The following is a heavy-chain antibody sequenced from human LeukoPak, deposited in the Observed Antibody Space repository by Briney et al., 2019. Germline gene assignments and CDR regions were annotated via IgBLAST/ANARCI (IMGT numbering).Heavy chain of an antibody. J-gene: IGHJ4*02. D-gene: IGHD4-17*01. CDR1: GFTFSNYA. CDR3: AKALTTVTTIWDY. Sequence: PGGSLRLSCAASGFTFSNYAMHWVRQAPGKGLEWVAVISYDGSNKYYADSVKGRFTISRDNSKNTLFLQMNGLRAEDTAVYYCAKALTTVTTIWDYWGQGTLVTVSS. V-gene: IGHV3-30-3*01. CDR2: ISYDGSNK.